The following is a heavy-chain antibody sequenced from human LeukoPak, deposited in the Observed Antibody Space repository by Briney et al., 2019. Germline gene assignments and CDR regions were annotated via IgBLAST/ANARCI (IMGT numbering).Heavy chain of an antibody. D-gene: IGHD4-17*01. CDR1: GFSFSSYA. J-gene: IGHJ4*01. CDR3: AKVADYGDYAPLGH. CDR2: ITTTSDYI. V-gene: IGHV3-21*01. Sequence: GGSLRLSCAASGFSFSSYAMTWVRQAPGKGLQWVSSITTTSDYIYYSVSVKGRFTISRDNAKNSLYLQMNSLRAEDTAVYYCAKVADYGDYAPLGHWGQGTLVTVSS.